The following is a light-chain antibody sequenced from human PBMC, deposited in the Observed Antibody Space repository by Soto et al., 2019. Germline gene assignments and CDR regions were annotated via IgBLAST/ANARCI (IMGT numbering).Light chain of an antibody. CDR1: HSLRQITGETF. CDR2: EVS. J-gene: IGKJ5*01. CDR3: MQSTQLPPT. V-gene: IGKV2D-29*02. Sequence: DVVMTQSPLSLSVAPGQPASISCKSIHSLRQITGETFLFWYLQKPGQSPQLLIYEVSTRVSGVPDRFSGSGSGTDFTLEISLVETDDVGIYYCMQSTQLPPTFGQGTLLEVK.